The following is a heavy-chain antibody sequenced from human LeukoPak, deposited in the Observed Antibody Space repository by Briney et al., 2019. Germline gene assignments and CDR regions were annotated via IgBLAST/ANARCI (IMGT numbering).Heavy chain of an antibody. Sequence: GGTLRLSCAGSGFTFSSYGMSWVRQAPGKGLEWVSGISGSGGSTYYADSVKGRFTISRDNAKNSLYLQMNSLRAEDTAVYYCAKDRCSNGIGCYYYYMDVWGKGTTVTISS. CDR1: GFTFSSYG. CDR2: ISGSGGST. D-gene: IGHD2-8*01. CDR3: AKDRCSNGIGCYYYYMDV. V-gene: IGHV3-23*01. J-gene: IGHJ6*03.